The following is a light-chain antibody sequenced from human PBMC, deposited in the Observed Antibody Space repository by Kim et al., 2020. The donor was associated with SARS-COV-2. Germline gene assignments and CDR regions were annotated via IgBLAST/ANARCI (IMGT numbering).Light chain of an antibody. CDR3: NSRDSSGNHVV. CDR2: GKN. CDR1: SLRSYD. Sequence: AWGQTVRITCQGDSLRSYDASWYQQKPGQAPVLVIYGKNNRPSGIPDRFSGSSSGNTASLTITGAQAEDEADYYCNSRDSSGNHVVFGGGTQLTVL. V-gene: IGLV3-19*01. J-gene: IGLJ2*01.